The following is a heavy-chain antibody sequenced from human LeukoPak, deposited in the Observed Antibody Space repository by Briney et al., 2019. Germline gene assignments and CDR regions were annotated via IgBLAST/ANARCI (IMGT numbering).Heavy chain of an antibody. D-gene: IGHD6-19*01. CDR3: ARDQIASSGWYAEYFQH. J-gene: IGHJ1*01. V-gene: IGHV1-46*01. CDR1: GYTFTSYY. CDR2: INPSGGST. Sequence: ASVKVSCKASGYTFTSYYMHRVRQAPGQGLEWMGIINPSGGSTSYAQKFQGRVTMTRDTSTSTVYMELSSLRSEDTAVYYCARDQIASSGWYAEYFQHWGQGTLVTVSS.